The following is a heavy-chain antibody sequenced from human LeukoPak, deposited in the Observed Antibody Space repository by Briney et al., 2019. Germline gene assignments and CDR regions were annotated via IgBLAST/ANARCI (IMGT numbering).Heavy chain of an antibody. CDR2: ISVSGGST. J-gene: IGHJ5*02. Sequence: GGSLRLSCAASGFTFSTYAMSWVRQAPGKGPEWVSAISVSGGSTYYPDSLKGRFTISRDSSKNTLYLQMNSLRAEDTAVYYCAKVGSSGRPPFDPWGQGTLVTVSS. D-gene: IGHD6-19*01. V-gene: IGHV3-23*01. CDR3: AKVGSSGRPPFDP. CDR1: GFTFSTYA.